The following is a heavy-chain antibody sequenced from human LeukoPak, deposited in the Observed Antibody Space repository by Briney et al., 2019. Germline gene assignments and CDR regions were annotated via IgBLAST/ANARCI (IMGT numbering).Heavy chain of an antibody. CDR2: ISAYNGNT. CDR3: ARETGYCSSTSRYSIDY. Sequence: GASVKVSCKASGYTFTSYGISWVRQAPGQGLEWMGWISAYNGNTNYAQKLQGRVTMTTDTSTSTAYMELRSLRSDDTAVYYCARETGYCSSTSRYSIDYWGQGTLVTVSS. V-gene: IGHV1-18*01. D-gene: IGHD2-2*02. CDR1: GYTFTSYG. J-gene: IGHJ4*02.